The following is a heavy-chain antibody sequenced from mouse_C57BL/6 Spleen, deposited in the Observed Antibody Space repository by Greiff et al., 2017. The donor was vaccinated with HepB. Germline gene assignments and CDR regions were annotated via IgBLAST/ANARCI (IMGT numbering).Heavy chain of an antibody. J-gene: IGHJ2*01. CDR3: ASFSYGSSYDYFDY. V-gene: IGHV1-22*01. CDR1: GYTFTDYN. D-gene: IGHD1-1*01. Sequence: VQLQQSGPELVKPGASVKMSCKASGYTFTDYNMHWVKQSHGKSLEWIGYINPNNGATSYNQKFKGKATLTVNKSSSTAYMELRSLTSEDSAVYYCASFSYGSSYDYFDYWGQGTTLTVSS. CDR2: INPNNGAT.